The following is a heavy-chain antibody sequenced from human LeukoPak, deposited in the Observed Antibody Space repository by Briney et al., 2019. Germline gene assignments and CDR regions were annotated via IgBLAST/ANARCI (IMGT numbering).Heavy chain of an antibody. CDR1: GFTFSSYA. J-gene: IGHJ3*02. CDR2: ISSNGGST. D-gene: IGHD3-22*01. Sequence: GGSLRLSCAASGFTFSSYAMHWVRQAPGKGLEYVSAISSNGGSTYYANSVKGRFTISRDNSKNTLYLQMGSLRAEDRAVYYCARFDRDAFDIWGQGTMVTVSS. V-gene: IGHV3-64*01. CDR3: ARFDRDAFDI.